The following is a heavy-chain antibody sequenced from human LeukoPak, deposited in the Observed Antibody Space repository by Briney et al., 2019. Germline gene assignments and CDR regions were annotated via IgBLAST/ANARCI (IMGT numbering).Heavy chain of an antibody. Sequence: GGSLRLSCAASGFTFSSYSMNWVRQAPGKGLEWVSYISSSSSTIYYADSVKDRFTISRDNAKNSLYLQMNSLRAEDTAVYYCARALYPASNDAFDIWGQGTMVTVSS. V-gene: IGHV3-48*01. CDR2: ISSSSSTI. CDR1: GFTFSSYS. J-gene: IGHJ3*02. D-gene: IGHD3-16*01. CDR3: ARALYPASNDAFDI.